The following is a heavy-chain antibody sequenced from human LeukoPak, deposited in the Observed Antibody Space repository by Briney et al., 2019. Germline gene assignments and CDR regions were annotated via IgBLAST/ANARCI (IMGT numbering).Heavy chain of an antibody. D-gene: IGHD3-10*01. J-gene: IGHJ4*02. CDR2: IYYSGST. Sequence: ASETLSLTCTVSGGPISSGNYYWSWIRQPPGKGLEWIGYIYYSGSTNYNPSLKSRVTISIDTSKNQFSLKLSSVTAADTAVYYCARQYDSGSYPFVYWGQGTLVTVSS. CDR1: GGPISSGNYY. CDR3: ARQYDSGSYPFVY. V-gene: IGHV4-61*01.